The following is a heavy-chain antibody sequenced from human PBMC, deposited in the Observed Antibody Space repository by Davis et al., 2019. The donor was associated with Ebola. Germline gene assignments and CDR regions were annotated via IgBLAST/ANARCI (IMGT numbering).Heavy chain of an antibody. CDR2: INQDGSEK. J-gene: IGHJ6*04. CDR3: AREGWELTNYGMDV. V-gene: IGHV3-7*01. D-gene: IGHD3-10*01. Sequence: GESLKISCAASGFTFRSHLMSWVRQAPGKGLEWVANINQDGSEKYYVDSVKGRFTISRDNAKNTLYLQMNSLRVEDTATYYCAREGWELTNYGMDVWGKGTTATVSS. CDR1: GFTFRSHL.